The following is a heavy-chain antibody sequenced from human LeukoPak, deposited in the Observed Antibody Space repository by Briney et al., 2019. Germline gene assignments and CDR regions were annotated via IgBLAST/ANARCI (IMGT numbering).Heavy chain of an antibody. J-gene: IGHJ6*02. V-gene: IGHV3-21*01. CDR3: AASPHYYDSSGYGALS. Sequence: AGSLRLSCAAYGFTFSSYSMKWVRQAPGKRLEWVSSISSSSSYIYYADSVKGRFTISRDNAKNSLYLQMNSLRAEDTAVYYCAASPHYYDSSGYGALSWGQGTTVTVSS. CDR1: GFTFSSYS. CDR2: ISSSSSYI. D-gene: IGHD3-22*01.